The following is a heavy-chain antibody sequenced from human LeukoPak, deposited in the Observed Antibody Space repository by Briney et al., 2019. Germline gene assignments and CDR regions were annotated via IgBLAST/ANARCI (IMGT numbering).Heavy chain of an antibody. Sequence: PGGSLRLSCAASGFPFNTYFMHWVRQAPGKGLEWVSSISSSSSYIYYADSVKGRFTISRDNAKNSLYLQMNSLRAEDTAIYYCTRVGYIDEGIDYWGQGTLVTVSS. V-gene: IGHV3-21*06. CDR2: ISSSSSYI. D-gene: IGHD5-24*01. CDR1: GFPFNTYF. J-gene: IGHJ4*02. CDR3: TRVGYIDEGIDY.